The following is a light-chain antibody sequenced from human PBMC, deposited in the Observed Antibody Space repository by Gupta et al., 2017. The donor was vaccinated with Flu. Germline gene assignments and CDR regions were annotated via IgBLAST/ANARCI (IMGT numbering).Light chain of an antibody. CDR2: EVI. Sequence: SLTISCTGTSSDIGVYNYVSWYQHQPGKAPKRMMYEVINRPSGVSNRVSGSKSGNTASLTISGLQAEDEADDYCSSYKSSTSLEVGGGTKLTVL. CDR1: SSDIGVYNY. CDR3: SSYKSSTSLE. V-gene: IGLV2-14*01. J-gene: IGLJ2*01.